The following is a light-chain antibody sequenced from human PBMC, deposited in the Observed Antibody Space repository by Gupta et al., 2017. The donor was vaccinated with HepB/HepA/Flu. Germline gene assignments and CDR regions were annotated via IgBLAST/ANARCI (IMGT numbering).Light chain of an antibody. CDR1: QGISSY. CDR3: QQYDGYPWT. Sequence: AIRMTQSPSSFSASTGDRVTITCRASQGISSYLAWYQQKPGKAPKLLIYAASTLQSGVPSRFSGSGSGTDFTLTISCLHSEDFATYYCQQYDGYPWTFGQGTKVEIK. J-gene: IGKJ1*01. V-gene: IGKV1-8*01. CDR2: AAS.